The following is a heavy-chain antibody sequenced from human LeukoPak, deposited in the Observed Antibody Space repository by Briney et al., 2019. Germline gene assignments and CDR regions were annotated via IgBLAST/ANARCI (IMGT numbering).Heavy chain of an antibody. V-gene: IGHV1-2*02. CDR3: ARNYGHNSKYFDF. CDR2: ISPEGGDT. Sequence: ASVKVSCKASGYTPSDYFKHWVRQAPGQGLEWMGWISPEGGDTHYAQRFQGRVTMTRDTTISTAYMELTSLSSDDTAVYYCARNYGHNSKYFDFWGQGTLVTVSS. D-gene: IGHD4-17*01. CDR1: GYTPSDYF. J-gene: IGHJ4*02.